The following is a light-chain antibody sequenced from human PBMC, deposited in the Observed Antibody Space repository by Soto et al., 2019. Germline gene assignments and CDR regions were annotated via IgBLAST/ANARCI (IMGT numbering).Light chain of an antibody. J-gene: IGLJ1*01. CDR2: DNN. CDR1: SSNIGAGYE. Sequence: QSVLTQPPSVSGAPGQRVTISCTGSSSNIGAGYEVNWYQHLPGTAPKLLIYDNNNRPSGVPDRFSGSESGTSASLAITGLQAEDEAEYYCQSYDSSLSALYVFGTGTKVTVL. CDR3: QSYDSSLSALYV. V-gene: IGLV1-40*01.